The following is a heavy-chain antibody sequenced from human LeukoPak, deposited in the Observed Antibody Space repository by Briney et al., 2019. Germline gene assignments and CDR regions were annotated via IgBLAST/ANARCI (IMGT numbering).Heavy chain of an antibody. V-gene: IGHV1-24*01. CDR2: FDPEDGET. CDR3: ATAWGYAVAGTFRENYYYYGMDV. D-gene: IGHD6-19*01. J-gene: IGHJ6*02. Sequence: GASVKVSCKVSGYTLTELSMHWVRQAPGKGLEWMGGFDPEDGETIYAQKFQGRVTMTEDTSTDTAYMELSSLRSEDTAVYYCATAWGYAVAGTFRENYYYYGMDVWGQGTTVTVSS. CDR1: GYTLTELS.